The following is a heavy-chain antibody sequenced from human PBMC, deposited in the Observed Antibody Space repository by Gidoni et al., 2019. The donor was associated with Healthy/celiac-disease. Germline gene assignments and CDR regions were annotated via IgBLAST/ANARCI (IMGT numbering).Heavy chain of an antibody. V-gene: IGHV3-9*01. Sequence: EVQLVESGGGLVQPGRSLRLSCAASGFTFDDYAMHWVRQAPGKGLEWVSGISWNSGSIGYADSVKGRFTISRDNAKNSLYLQMNSLRAEDTALYYCAKQPTYDYVWGSYRGGFDYWGQGTLVTVSS. J-gene: IGHJ4*02. D-gene: IGHD3-16*02. CDR1: GFTFDDYA. CDR2: ISWNSGSI. CDR3: AKQPTYDYVWGSYRGGFDY.